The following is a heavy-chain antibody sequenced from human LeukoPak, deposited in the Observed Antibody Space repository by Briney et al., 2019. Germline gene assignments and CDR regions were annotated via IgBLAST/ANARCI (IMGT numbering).Heavy chain of an antibody. V-gene: IGHV3-23*01. CDR2: ISGSGGST. CDR3: AKGKGSSSSSIDW. Sequence: GGSLRLSCAASGFTFNTYAMSWVRQAPGKGLEGVSAISGSGGSTYYADSVKGRFTISRDNSKNTLYLQIHSLRAEDTAVYYCAKGKGSSSSSIDWWGQGTLVTVSS. D-gene: IGHD2-15*01. J-gene: IGHJ4*02. CDR1: GFTFNTYA.